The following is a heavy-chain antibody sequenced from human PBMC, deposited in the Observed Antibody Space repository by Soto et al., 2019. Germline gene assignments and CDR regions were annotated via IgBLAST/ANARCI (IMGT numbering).Heavy chain of an antibody. J-gene: IGHJ4*02. CDR1: GFTFDNYA. CDR2: ISGSGGST. V-gene: IGHV3-23*01. CDR3: GKTVAARLVGFEH. D-gene: IGHD6-6*01. Sequence: GGSLRLSCAASGFTFDNYAMNWVRQAPGKGLEWVSVISGSGGSTYYADSVKGRFTISRDISNNTLYLQMKSLRAEDTAAYYFGKTVAARLVGFEHWGPGALV.